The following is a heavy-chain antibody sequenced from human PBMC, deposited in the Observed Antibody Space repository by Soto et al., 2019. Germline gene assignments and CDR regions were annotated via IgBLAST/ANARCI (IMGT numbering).Heavy chain of an antibody. J-gene: IGHJ4*02. CDR1: GFTFSSYS. D-gene: IGHD2-15*01. CDR3: ARDRPYCSGGRCYSVSGDY. V-gene: IGHV3-21*01. Sequence: EVQLVESGGGLVKPGGSLRLSCAASGFTFSSYSMNWVRQAPGKGLEWVSSISSSSSYIYYADSVKGRFTISRDNAKKERYLQMNNLRAEGTAVDYCARDRPYCSGGRCYSVSGDYWGQGTLVTVSS. CDR2: ISSSSSYI.